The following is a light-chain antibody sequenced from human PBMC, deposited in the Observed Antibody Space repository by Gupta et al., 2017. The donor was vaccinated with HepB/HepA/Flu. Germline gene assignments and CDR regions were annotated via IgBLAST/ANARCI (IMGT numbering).Light chain of an antibody. Sequence: EIVLTQSPATLSLSPGERAILSCRDSQSVGSFLAWYQQKPGQSPRLLIYDASKRATGLPARFSASGSGTDFTLIIAYREPEDFAIYCWQQRSDWISFGQGTRLELK. J-gene: IGKJ5*01. V-gene: IGKV3-11*01. CDR1: QSVGSF. CDR2: DAS. CDR3: QQRSDWIS.